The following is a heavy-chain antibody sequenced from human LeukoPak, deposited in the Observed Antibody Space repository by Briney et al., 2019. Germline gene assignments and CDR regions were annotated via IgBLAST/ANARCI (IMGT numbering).Heavy chain of an antibody. D-gene: IGHD3-22*01. J-gene: IGHJ4*02. CDR2: ISYDGSNK. CDR1: GFTFSSCA. V-gene: IGHV3-30-3*01. Sequence: PGGSLRLSCAASGFTFSSCAMPWVRQAPGKGLEWVAVISYDGSNKYYADPVKGRFTISRDNSKNTLYLQMNSLRAEDTAVYYCARDSSTGYYDSSGYLSDYWGQGTLVTVSS. CDR3: ARDSSTGYYDSSGYLSDY.